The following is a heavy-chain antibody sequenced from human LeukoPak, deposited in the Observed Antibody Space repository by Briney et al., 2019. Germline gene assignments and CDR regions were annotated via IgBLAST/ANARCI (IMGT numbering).Heavy chain of an antibody. CDR3: ARARGNWFDP. V-gene: IGHV1-58*02. J-gene: IGHJ5*02. Sequence: SVKVSCKASGFTFTSSAMQWVRQARGQRLEWIGWIVVGSGNTNYAQKFQERVTITRDMSTSTAYMELSRLRSDDTAVYYCARARGNWFDPWGQGTLVTVSS. CDR2: IVVGSGNT. CDR1: GFTFTSSA.